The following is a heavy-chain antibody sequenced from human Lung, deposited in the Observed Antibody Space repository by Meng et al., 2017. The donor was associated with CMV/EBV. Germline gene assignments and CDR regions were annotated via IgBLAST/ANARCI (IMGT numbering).Heavy chain of an antibody. V-gene: IGHV3-7*01. J-gene: IGHJ3*02. D-gene: IGHD5-12*01. Sequence: GEXXKISCAASGFTFSSYWMSWVRQAPGKGLEWVANIKQDGSEKYYVDSVKGRFTISRDNAKNSLYLQMNSLGAEDTAVYYCARDTGYDDAFDIWGQGTMVT. CDR1: GFTFSSYW. CDR3: ARDTGYDDAFDI. CDR2: IKQDGSEK.